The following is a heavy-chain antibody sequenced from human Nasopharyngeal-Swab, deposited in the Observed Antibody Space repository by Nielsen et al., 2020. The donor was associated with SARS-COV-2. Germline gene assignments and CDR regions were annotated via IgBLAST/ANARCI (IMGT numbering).Heavy chain of an antibody. D-gene: IGHD6-6*01. CDR2: ISGSGDTT. CDR3: AKDVNGYSSSPHFDY. CDR1: GFTFSSYA. J-gene: IGHJ4*02. V-gene: IGHV3-23*01. Sequence: GESLKISCAASGFTFSSYAMSWVRQAPGKGLEWVSIISGSGDTTYYADSVKGRFTISRDNSKNTLYLQMNSLRAEDTAVYYCAKDVNGYSSSPHFDYWGQGTLVTVSS.